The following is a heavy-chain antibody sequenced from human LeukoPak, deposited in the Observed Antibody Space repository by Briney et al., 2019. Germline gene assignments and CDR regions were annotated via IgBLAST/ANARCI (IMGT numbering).Heavy chain of an antibody. V-gene: IGHV1-18*01. J-gene: IGHJ6*03. CDR2: ISAYNGNT. CDR3: ARDSSRYMDV. CDR1: GYTFTSYG. Sequence: GASVKVSCKASGYTFTSYGISWVRQAPGQGLEWMGWISAYNGNTNYTQKFQGRVTMTRDMSTSTVYMELSSLRSEDTAVYYCARDSSRYMDVWGKGTTVTISS. D-gene: IGHD6-13*01.